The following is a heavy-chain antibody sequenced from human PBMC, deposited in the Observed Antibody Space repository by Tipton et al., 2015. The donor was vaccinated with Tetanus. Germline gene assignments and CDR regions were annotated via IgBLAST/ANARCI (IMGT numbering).Heavy chain of an antibody. CDR1: GFTFSSYG. CDR2: ISYDGSNK. D-gene: IGHD3-10*01. Sequence: SLRLSCAASGFTFSSYGMHWVRQAPGKGLEWVAVISYDGSNKYYADSVKGRFTISRDNSKNTLYLQMNSLRAEDTAVYYCAKDSNANRSSLVPYNWFDPWGQGTLVTVSS. CDR3: AKDSNANRSSLVPYNWFDP. J-gene: IGHJ5*02. V-gene: IGHV3-30*18.